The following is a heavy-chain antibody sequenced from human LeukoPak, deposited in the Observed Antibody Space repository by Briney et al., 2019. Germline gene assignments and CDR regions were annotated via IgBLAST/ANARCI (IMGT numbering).Heavy chain of an antibody. CDR3: ARRAGYYYDSSGYFAY. V-gene: IGHV4-34*01. CDR2: INHSGST. Sequence: SETLSLTCAVYGGSFSGYYWSWIRQPPGKGLEWIGEINHSGSTNYNPSLKSRVAISVDTSKNQFSLKLSSVTAADTAVYYCARRAGYYYDSSGYFAYWGQGTLVTVS. J-gene: IGHJ4*02. CDR1: GGSFSGYY. D-gene: IGHD3-22*01.